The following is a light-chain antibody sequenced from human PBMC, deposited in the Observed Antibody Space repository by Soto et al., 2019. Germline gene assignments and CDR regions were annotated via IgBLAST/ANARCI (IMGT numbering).Light chain of an antibody. V-gene: IGKV3-20*01. CDR3: QQYANSLSIT. J-gene: IGKJ5*01. CDR2: GAS. CDR1: QTVSSNY. Sequence: EIVLTQSPGTLSLSPGERATLSCRATQTVSSNYLAWYQQKPGQAPRLLIYGASSRATGIPDRFSGSGSGTDFPLTISRLEPEDFAVYYCQQYANSLSITFGQGTRLEIK.